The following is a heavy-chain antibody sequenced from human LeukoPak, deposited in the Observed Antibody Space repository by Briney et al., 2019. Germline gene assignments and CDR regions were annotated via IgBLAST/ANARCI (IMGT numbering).Heavy chain of an antibody. V-gene: IGHV3-23*01. CDR1: GFTFSSYA. D-gene: IGHD2-2*01. Sequence: PGGSLRLSCAASGFTFSSYAMSWVRQAPGKGLEWVSAISGSGGSTYYADSVKGRFTISRDNSKNTLYLQMNSLRAEDTAVYYCAREVRVMRVVPAAIGYWGQGTLVTVSS. CDR2: ISGSGGST. CDR3: AREVRVMRVVPAAIGY. J-gene: IGHJ4*02.